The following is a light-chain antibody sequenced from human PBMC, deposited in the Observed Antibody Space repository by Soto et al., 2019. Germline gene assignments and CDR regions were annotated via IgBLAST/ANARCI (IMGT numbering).Light chain of an antibody. CDR3: QQRSNWPMVT. V-gene: IGKV3-11*01. Sequence: EIVLTQSPATLSLSPGERATLSCRASQSVSSFLAWYQQKPGQAPRLLIYDASNRATDIPPRFSGGGSGTDFTLTISSLEPEDFGVYFCQQRSNWPMVTFGPGTKVDSK. CDR1: QSVSSF. J-gene: IGKJ3*01. CDR2: DAS.